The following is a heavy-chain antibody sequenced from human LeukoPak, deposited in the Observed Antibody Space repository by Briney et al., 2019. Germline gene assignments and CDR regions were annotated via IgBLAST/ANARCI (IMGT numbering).Heavy chain of an antibody. CDR3: AILRWDNNFDY. J-gene: IGHJ4*02. Sequence: SETLSLTCTVSGGSISSSSYYWGWIRQPPGKGLEWIGSIYYSGNTYYNPSLKSRVTISVDTSKNQFSLKLSSVTAADTAVYYCAILRWDNNFDYWGQGTLVTVSS. V-gene: IGHV4-39*01. D-gene: IGHD1/OR15-1a*01. CDR1: GGSISSSSYY. CDR2: IYYSGNT.